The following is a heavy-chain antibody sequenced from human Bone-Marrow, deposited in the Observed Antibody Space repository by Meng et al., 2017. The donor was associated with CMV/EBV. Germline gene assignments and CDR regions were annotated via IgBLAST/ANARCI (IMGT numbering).Heavy chain of an antibody. J-gene: IGHJ4*02. CDR3: ARASGYSSGWYLW. CDR2: INHSGST. Sequence: QLQLQESGVGLLKPSETLSLTCAVYGGSFSGYYWSWIRQPPGKGLEWIGEINHSGSTNYNPSLKSRVTISVDTSKNQFSLKLSSVTAADTAVYYCARASGYSSGWYLWWGQGTLVTVSS. CDR1: GGSFSGYY. V-gene: IGHV4-34*01. D-gene: IGHD6-19*01.